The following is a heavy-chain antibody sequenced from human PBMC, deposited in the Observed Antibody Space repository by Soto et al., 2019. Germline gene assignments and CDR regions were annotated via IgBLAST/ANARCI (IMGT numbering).Heavy chain of an antibody. D-gene: IGHD3-22*01. J-gene: IGHJ4*02. CDR1: GGTFSRYS. CDR3: ARDFYESSGYCDY. V-gene: IGHV1-69*13. CDR2: IIPIFGIA. Sequence: ASVKVSCKASGGTFSRYSITWVRQAPGHGLEWIGRIIPIFGIAIYAQRFKGRVTITADASTSTAYMELRSLRSDDTAVYYCARDFYESSGYCDYWGQGTLVTVSS.